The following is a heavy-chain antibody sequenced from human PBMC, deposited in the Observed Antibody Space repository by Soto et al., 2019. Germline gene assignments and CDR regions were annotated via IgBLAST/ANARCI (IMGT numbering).Heavy chain of an antibody. Sequence: QMQLVQSGAEVKRTGSSVKVSCKASGDTLTYRYLHWVRQAPGRPLEWMGWITPFNGNTNYARELQDRVTITGDRSMTTAYMDLSSVRDEDTAMYYCAALNTVGELDAVDVWGQGTMVTVSS. CDR1: GDTLTYRY. CDR3: AALNTVGELDAVDV. D-gene: IGHD1-26*01. V-gene: IGHV1-45*02. J-gene: IGHJ3*01. CDR2: ITPFNGNT.